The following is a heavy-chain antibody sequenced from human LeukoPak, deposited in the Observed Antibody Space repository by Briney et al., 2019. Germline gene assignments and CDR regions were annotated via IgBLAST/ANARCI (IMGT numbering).Heavy chain of an antibody. J-gene: IGHJ4*02. CDR3: ARDLSTIFGVVTFDY. Sequence: GSLRLSCAASGFTFSSYSMNWVRQAPGKGLEWVSSISSSSSYIYYADSVKGRFTISRDNAKNSLYLQMNSLRAEDTAVYYCARDLSTIFGVVTFDYWGQGTLVTVSS. CDR1: GFTFSSYS. CDR2: ISSSSSYI. D-gene: IGHD3-3*01. V-gene: IGHV3-21*01.